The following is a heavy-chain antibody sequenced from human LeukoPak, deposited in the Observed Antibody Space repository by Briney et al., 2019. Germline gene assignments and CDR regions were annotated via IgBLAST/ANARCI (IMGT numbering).Heavy chain of an antibody. V-gene: IGHV3-23*01. CDR2: ISGRGNSL. Sequence: SGGSLRLSCVASGFTFYNYAMNWVRQAPGKGLEWVSIISGRGNSLYYADSVKGRFTVSRDNSQNTLYLQMNSLRADDTAVYFCARALYERRGPYYHLDSWGQGTLVTVSS. CDR3: ARALYERRGPYYHLDS. D-gene: IGHD3-22*01. J-gene: IGHJ4*02. CDR1: GFTFYNYA.